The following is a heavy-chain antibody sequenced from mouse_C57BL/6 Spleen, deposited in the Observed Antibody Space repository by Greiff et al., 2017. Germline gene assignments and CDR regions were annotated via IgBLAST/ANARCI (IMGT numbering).Heavy chain of an antibody. CDR1: GFTFSSYG. Sequence: EVKLMESGGDLVKPGGSLKLSCAASGFTFSSYGMSWVRQTPDKRLEWVATISSGGSYTYYPDSVKGRFTISRDNAKNTLYLQMSSLKSEDTAMYYCAHSPTGTGGWFAYWGQGTLVTVSA. V-gene: IGHV5-6*01. J-gene: IGHJ3*01. D-gene: IGHD4-1*02. CDR2: ISSGGSYT. CDR3: AHSPTGTGGWFAY.